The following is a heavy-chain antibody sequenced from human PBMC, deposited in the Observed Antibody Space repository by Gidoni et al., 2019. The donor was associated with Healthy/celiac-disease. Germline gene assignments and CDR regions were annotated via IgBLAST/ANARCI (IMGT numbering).Heavy chain of an antibody. CDR1: GGSISSYY. D-gene: IGHD4-4*01. Sequence: QVQLQESGPGLVKPSETLSLTCTVSGGSISSYYWSWIRQPPGKGLEWIGYIYYSGSTNYNPSLKSRVTISVDTSKNQFSLKLSSVTAADTAVYYCASIDYSNSKIDYWGQGTLVTVSS. CDR2: IYYSGST. J-gene: IGHJ4*02. V-gene: IGHV4-59*01. CDR3: ASIDYSNSKIDY.